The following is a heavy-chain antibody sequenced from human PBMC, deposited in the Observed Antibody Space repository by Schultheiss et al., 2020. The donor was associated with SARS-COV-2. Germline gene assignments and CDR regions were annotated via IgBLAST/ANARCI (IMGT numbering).Heavy chain of an antibody. J-gene: IGHJ3*02. CDR3: ASNRGASYFDFWSGYYSEAFDM. CDR1: GGSFSGYY. CDR2: INHSGST. D-gene: IGHD3-3*01. Sequence: SETLSLTCAVYGGSFSGYYWSWIRQPPGKGLEWIGEINHSGSTNYNPSLKSRVTISVDTSKNQFSLKLSSVTAADTALYYCASNRGASYFDFWSGYYSEAFDMWGQGTTVTVSS. V-gene: IGHV4-34*01.